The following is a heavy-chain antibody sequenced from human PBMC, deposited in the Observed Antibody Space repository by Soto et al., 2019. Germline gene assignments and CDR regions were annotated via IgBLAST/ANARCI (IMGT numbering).Heavy chain of an antibody. CDR1: GYSFQTYS. CDR3: ARNRLLWYEDFDP. Sequence: QVQLVQSGAEVKKPGASVRVSCEASGYSFQTYSIHLVRQAPGQRLEWMGSINAGSGDTKYSPHFQGRVTITRDTTATTAYMELRSLRSADTAVDYCARNRLLWYEDFDPWGQGTLVTVSS. CDR2: INAGSGDT. V-gene: IGHV1-3*01. J-gene: IGHJ5*02. D-gene: IGHD3-10*01.